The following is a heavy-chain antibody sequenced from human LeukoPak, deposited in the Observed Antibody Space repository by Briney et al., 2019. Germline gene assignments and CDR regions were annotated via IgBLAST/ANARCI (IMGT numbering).Heavy chain of an antibody. V-gene: IGHV4-34*01. Sequence: GSLRLSCAASGFTFSDYYMSWIRQAPGKGLEWIGEINHSGSTNYNPSLKSRVTISVDTSKNQFSLKLSSVTAADTAVYYCARHLGGSGSHDAFDIWGQGTIVTVSS. CDR1: GFTFSDYY. J-gene: IGHJ3*02. CDR2: INHSGST. CDR3: ARHLGGSGSHDAFDI. D-gene: IGHD3-10*01.